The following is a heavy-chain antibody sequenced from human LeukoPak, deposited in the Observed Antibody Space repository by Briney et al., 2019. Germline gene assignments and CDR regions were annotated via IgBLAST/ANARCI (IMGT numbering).Heavy chain of an antibody. D-gene: IGHD4-17*01. CDR3: ATDKGYLTTEGYYYGMDV. Sequence: GASVKVSCKVSGYTLTELSMHWVRQAPGKGLEWMGGFDPEDGETIYAQKFQGGVTMTEDTSTDTAYMELSSLRSEDTAVYYCATDKGYLTTEGYYYGMDVWGQGTTVTVSS. CDR1: GYTLTELS. V-gene: IGHV1-24*01. CDR2: FDPEDGET. J-gene: IGHJ6*02.